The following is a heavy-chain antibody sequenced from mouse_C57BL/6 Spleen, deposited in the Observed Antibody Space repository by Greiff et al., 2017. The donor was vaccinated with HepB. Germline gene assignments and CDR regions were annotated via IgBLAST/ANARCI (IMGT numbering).Heavy chain of an antibody. J-gene: IGHJ3*01. CDR3: ARGGPYYSNYEGFAY. CDR2: IYPGSGST. CDR1: GYTFTSYW. D-gene: IGHD2-5*01. V-gene: IGHV1-55*01. Sequence: VKLQQPGAELVKPGASVKMSCKASGYTFTSYWITWVKQRPGQGLEWIGDIYPGSGSTNYNEKFKSKATLTVDTSSSTAYMQLSSLTSEDSAVYYCARGGPYYSNYEGFAYWGQGTLVTVSA.